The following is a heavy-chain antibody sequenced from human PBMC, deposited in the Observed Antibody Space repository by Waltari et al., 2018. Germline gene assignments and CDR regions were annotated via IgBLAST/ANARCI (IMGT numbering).Heavy chain of an antibody. Sequence: QVQLQQSGPGLVKPSQTLSLTCAISGDSVSSNSAAWNWTRQSPATGLGWLGRAYYRSQWYNGYAVSVKSRITVNPDTSKNQFALHLNSVTPEDTAVYYCARNWDTSFDYWGRGTLVTVSS. CDR3: ARNWDTSFDY. V-gene: IGHV6-1*01. CDR2: AYYRSQWYN. CDR1: GDSVSSNSAA. J-gene: IGHJ4*02. D-gene: IGHD7-27*01.